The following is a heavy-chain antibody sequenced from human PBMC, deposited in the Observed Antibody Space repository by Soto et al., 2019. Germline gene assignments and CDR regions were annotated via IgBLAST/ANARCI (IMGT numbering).Heavy chain of an antibody. CDR2: ISAYNGNT. CDR3: ARPLWRIAVAAFDI. CDR1: GYTFTSYG. Sequence: ASVKVSCKASGYTFTSYGISWVLQAPGQGLEWMGWISAYNGNTNYAQKLQGRVTMTTDTSTSTAYMELRSLRSDDTAVYYCARPLWRIAVAAFDIWGQGTMVTVS. V-gene: IGHV1-18*01. J-gene: IGHJ3*02. D-gene: IGHD6-19*01.